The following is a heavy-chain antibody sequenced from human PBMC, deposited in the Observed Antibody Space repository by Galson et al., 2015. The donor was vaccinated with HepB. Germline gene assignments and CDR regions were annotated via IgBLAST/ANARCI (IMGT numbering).Heavy chain of an antibody. V-gene: IGHV3-9*01. CDR3: AKVAGYSSGWYDY. CDR1: GFIFDDYA. J-gene: IGHJ4*02. CDR2: ISWNSGSI. Sequence: SLRLSCAASGFIFDDYAMHWVRQAPGKGLEWVSGISWNSGSIGYADSVKGRFTISRDNAKNSLNLQMNSLRAEDTALYYCAKVAGYSSGWYDYWGQGTLVTVSS. D-gene: IGHD6-19*01.